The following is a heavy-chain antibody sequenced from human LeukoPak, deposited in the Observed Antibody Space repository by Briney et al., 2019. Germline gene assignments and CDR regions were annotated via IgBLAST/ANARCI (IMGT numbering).Heavy chain of an antibody. J-gene: IGHJ4*02. Sequence: ASVKVSCKASGYTFMDYYLHWVRPAPGQGLEWMGWINPTSGGTNSAQKFQGRVTMTRDTSISTAYMELSGLRSDDTAVYYCARDVGSGNYYNCFDYWGQGTLVTVSS. V-gene: IGHV1-2*02. CDR2: INPTSGGT. D-gene: IGHD3-10*01. CDR1: GYTFMDYY. CDR3: ARDVGSGNYYNCFDY.